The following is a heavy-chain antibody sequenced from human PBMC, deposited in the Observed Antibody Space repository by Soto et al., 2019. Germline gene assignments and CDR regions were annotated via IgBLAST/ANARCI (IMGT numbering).Heavy chain of an antibody. J-gene: IGHJ4*02. CDR2: ISYDGSNK. CDR1: GFTFSSYA. CDR3: ARAPYCSGGSCYSGD. V-gene: IGHV3-30-3*01. Sequence: ESGGGVVQPGRSLRLSCAASGFTFSSYAMHWVRQAPGKGLEWVAVISYDGSNKYYADSVKGRFTISRDNSKNTLYLQMNSLRAEDTAVYYCARAPYCSGGSCYSGDWGQGTLVTVSS. D-gene: IGHD2-15*01.